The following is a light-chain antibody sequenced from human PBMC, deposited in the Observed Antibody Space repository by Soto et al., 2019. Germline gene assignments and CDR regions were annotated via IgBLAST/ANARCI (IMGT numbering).Light chain of an antibody. V-gene: IGKV3-11*01. Sequence: EIVLTQSPATLSLSPGERATLSCRASQSVSSYLAWYQQKPGQAPRLLIYDASNRATGIQARFSGSVSGTVLALSISSLVPEALAVYYCQRRSSWYRTFGKGKRLEIK. CDR3: QRRSSWYRT. CDR1: QSVSSY. J-gene: IGKJ5*01. CDR2: DAS.